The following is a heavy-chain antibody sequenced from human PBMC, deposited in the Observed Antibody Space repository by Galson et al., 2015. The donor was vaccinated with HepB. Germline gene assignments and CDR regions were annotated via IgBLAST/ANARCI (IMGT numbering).Heavy chain of an antibody. CDR2: FDPEDGET. CDR3: ATAAARTSFEPYSDY. CDR1: GYTLTELS. Sequence: SVKVSCKVSGYTLTELSMHWVRQAPGKGLEWMGGFDPEDGETIYAQKFQGRVTMTEDTSTDTAYMELSSLRSEDTAVYYCATAAARTSFEPYSDYWGQGTLVTVSS. J-gene: IGHJ4*02. V-gene: IGHV1-24*01. D-gene: IGHD6-6*01.